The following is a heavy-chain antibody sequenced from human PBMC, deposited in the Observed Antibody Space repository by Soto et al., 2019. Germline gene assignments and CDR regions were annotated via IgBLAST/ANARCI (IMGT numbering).Heavy chain of an antibody. V-gene: IGHV3-53*02. CDR1: GFSINSKY. D-gene: IGHD4-17*01. Sequence: EVQLVETGGGLIQPGGSLSLSCAASGFSINSKYMTWVRQAPGKGLEWVSLTYTGGNTLYADSVKGRFTVARDMSTNTLCLQMDSLRGDDTSIYYCAREGYPYGLDSWGQGSLVAVSS. J-gene: IGHJ4*02. CDR2: TYTGGNT. CDR3: AREGYPYGLDS.